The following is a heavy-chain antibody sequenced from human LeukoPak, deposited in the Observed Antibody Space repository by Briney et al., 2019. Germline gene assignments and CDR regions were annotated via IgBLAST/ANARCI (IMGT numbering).Heavy chain of an antibody. J-gene: IGHJ6*03. D-gene: IGHD4-11*01. CDR1: GGTFSSYA. CDR3: ARGPTTVTTYYYYYYYMDV. CDR2: IIPIFGTA. V-gene: IGHV1-69*13. Sequence: ASVKVSCKASGGTFSSYAISWVRQAPGQGLEWMGGIIPIFGTANYAQKFQGRVTITADESTSTAYMELSSLRSEDTAVYYCARGPTTVTTYYYYYYYMDVWGKGTTVTVSS.